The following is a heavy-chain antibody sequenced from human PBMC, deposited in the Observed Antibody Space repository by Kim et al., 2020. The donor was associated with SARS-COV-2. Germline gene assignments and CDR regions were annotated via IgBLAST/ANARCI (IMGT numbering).Heavy chain of an antibody. CDR3: ARDSGSGSYYLASFDY. CDR1: GYTFTSYA. Sequence: ASVKVSCKASGYTFTSYAMHWVRQAPGQRLEWMGWINAGNGNTKYSQKFQGRVTITRDTSASTAYMELSSLRSEDTAVYYCARDSGSGSYYLASFDYWGQGTLVTVSS. V-gene: IGHV1-3*01. J-gene: IGHJ4*02. CDR2: INAGNGNT. D-gene: IGHD3-10*01.